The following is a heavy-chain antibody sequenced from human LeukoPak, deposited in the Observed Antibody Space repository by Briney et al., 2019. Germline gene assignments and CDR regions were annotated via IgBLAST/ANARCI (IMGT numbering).Heavy chain of an antibody. J-gene: IGHJ4*02. CDR1: GFTFSSYS. V-gene: IGHV3-48*04. CDR2: ISSSGSTI. CDR3: ARADYDILTVFDY. D-gene: IGHD3-9*01. Sequence: PGGSLRLSCAASGFTFSSYSMNWVRQAPGKGLEWVSYISSSGSTIYYADSVKGRFTISRDNAKNSLYLQMNSLRAEDTAVYYCARADYDILTVFDYWGQGTLVTVSS.